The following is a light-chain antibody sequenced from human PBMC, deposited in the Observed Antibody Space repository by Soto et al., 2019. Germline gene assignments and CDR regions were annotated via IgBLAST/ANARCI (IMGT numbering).Light chain of an antibody. CDR3: CAFVRSNALL. CDR1: SSDVGSYNL. CDR2: EDN. J-gene: IGLJ2*01. V-gene: IGLV2-23*01. Sequence: QSALTQPASVSGSPGQSITISCTGTSSDVGSYNLVSWYQHHPGKAPKFIIYEDNKRPSGVSNRFSGSKSGNTASLTISGLQAEDEADYYSCAFVRSNALLFGGGTKLTVL.